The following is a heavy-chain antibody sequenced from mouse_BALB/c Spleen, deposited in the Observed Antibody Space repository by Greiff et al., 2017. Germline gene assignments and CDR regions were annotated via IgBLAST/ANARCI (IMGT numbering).Heavy chain of an antibody. J-gene: IGHJ4*01. CDR1: GFSLTGYG. CDR3: ARDYGNYVGYYAMDY. D-gene: IGHD2-1*01. Sequence: QVQLQQSGPGLVAPSQSLSITCTVSGFSLTGYGVNWVRQPPGKGLEWLGMIWGDGSTDYNSALKSRLSISKDNSKSQVFLKMNSLQTDDTARYYCARDYGNYVGYYAMDYWGQGTSVTVSS. CDR2: IWGDGST. V-gene: IGHV2-6-7*01.